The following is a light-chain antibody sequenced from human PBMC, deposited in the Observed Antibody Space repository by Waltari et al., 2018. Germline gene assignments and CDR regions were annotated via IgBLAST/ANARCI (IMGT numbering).Light chain of an antibody. CDR2: EVD. V-gene: IGLV2-8*01. CDR1: SSDIGPYKY. CDR3: SSYAGSNKLI. Sequence: QSALSQPPSASGSPGQTVIISCTGTSSDIGPYKYVSWYQQIPGRAPALIIYEVDRRPPGVPDRFSGSKSGNTASLTVSGLQTEDEGDYYCSSYAGSNKLIFGGVTKLTVL. J-gene: IGLJ2*01.